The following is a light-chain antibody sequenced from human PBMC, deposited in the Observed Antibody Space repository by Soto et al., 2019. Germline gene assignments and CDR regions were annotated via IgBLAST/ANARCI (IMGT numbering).Light chain of an antibody. Sequence: QSVLTQPPSVSGAPGQRDTISCTGSSSNIGANYDVHWYQHLPGTAPKLLISGDSNRPSGVPDRFSGSKSGTSASLGITGLQAEDEADYYCQSYDSSLRGGVFGGGTKLTVL. V-gene: IGLV1-40*01. CDR1: SSNIGANYD. J-gene: IGLJ3*02. CDR3: QSYDSSLRGGV. CDR2: GDS.